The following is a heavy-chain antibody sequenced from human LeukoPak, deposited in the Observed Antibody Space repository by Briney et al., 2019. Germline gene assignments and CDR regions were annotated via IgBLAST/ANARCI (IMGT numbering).Heavy chain of an antibody. CDR1: GFTFSTYA. D-gene: IGHD2-15*01. Sequence: GGSLRLSCAASGFTFSTYAMSWVRQAPGKGLEWVSTISGYGGITYYADSVKGRFTISRDNSKNTLYLQMNSLRAEDTAVYYCAKHKAINGYSPSDSWGQGTLVTVSS. V-gene: IGHV3-23*01. CDR2: ISGYGGIT. CDR3: AKHKAINGYSPSDS. J-gene: IGHJ4*02.